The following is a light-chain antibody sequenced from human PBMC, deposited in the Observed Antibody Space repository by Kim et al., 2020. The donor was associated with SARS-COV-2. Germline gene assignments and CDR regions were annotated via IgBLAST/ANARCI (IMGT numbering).Light chain of an antibody. CDR3: NSRDSSGNEG. V-gene: IGLV3-19*01. J-gene: IGLJ2*01. CDR2: GKN. Sequence: SSELTQDPAVSVALGQTVRITCQGDSLISYFANWYQQKPGQAPVLVIYGKNNRPSGIPDRFSGSSSGNTASLTITAAQAEDEADYYCNSRDSSGNEGVGG. CDR1: SLISYF.